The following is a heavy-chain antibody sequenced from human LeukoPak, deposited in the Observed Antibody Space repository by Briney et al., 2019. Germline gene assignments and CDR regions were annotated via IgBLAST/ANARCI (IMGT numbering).Heavy chain of an antibody. Sequence: ASVKVSCKASGYTFTSYGISWVRQAPGQGLEWMGWISAYNGNTNYAQKLQGRVTMTTDTSTSTAYMELRSLGSDDTAVYYCARAPDYYYDSSGPHFDYWGQGTLVTVSS. D-gene: IGHD3-22*01. V-gene: IGHV1-18*01. J-gene: IGHJ4*02. CDR1: GYTFTSYG. CDR2: ISAYNGNT. CDR3: ARAPDYYYDSSGPHFDY.